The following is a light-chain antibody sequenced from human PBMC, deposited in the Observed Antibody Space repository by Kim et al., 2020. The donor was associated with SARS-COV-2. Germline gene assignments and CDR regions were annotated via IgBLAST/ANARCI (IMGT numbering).Light chain of an antibody. CDR3: QQYESYAKT. J-gene: IGKJ1*01. CDR1: QNINSR. CDR2: KAS. V-gene: IGKV1-5*03. Sequence: ASVGSGVTITCRARQNINSRLAWYQQKPGKAPKLLIYKASSLESGVPSRFSGSGSGTQFTLTISSLQPDDFATYYCQQYESYAKTFGQGTKVDIK.